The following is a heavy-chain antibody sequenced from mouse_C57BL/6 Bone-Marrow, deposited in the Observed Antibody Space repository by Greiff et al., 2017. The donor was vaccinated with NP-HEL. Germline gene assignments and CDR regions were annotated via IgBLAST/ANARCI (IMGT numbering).Heavy chain of an antibody. V-gene: IGHV1-61*01. D-gene: IGHD2-3*01. CDR1: GYTFTSYW. CDR2: IYPSDSET. J-gene: IGHJ2*01. Sequence: VQLQQPGAELVRPGSSVKLSCKASGYTFTSYWMDWVKQRPGQGLEWIGNIYPSDSETHYNQKFKDKATLTVDKSSSTAYMQLSSLTSEDSAVYYCAREVLSYYFDYWGKGTTLTVSS. CDR3: AREVLSYYFDY.